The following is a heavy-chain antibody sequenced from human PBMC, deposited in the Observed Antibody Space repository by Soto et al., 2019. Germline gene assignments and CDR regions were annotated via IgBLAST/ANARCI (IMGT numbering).Heavy chain of an antibody. V-gene: IGHV1-3*01. D-gene: IGHD6-19*01. CDR1: GYTFTSYA. Sequence: QVQLVQSGAEVKKPGASVKVSCTASGYTFTSYAMHWVRQAPGQRLEWMGWINAGNGNTKYSQKFQGRVTITRDTSASTAYMELSSLRSEDTSVYYCARDSGSGAAYYFDYWGQGTLVTVSS. CDR2: INAGNGNT. J-gene: IGHJ4*02. CDR3: ARDSGSGAAYYFDY.